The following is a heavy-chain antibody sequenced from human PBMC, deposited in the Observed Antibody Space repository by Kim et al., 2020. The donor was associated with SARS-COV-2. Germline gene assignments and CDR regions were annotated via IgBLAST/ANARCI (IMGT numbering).Heavy chain of an antibody. CDR3: VRGDLGYCRITSCLYLDY. J-gene: IGHJ4*02. D-gene: IGHD2-2*01. V-gene: IGHV3-72*01. CDR2: IRHRVNRQTT. CDR1: GFTFSDHY. Sequence: GGSLSLSCTASGFTFSDHYMDWVRQAPGKGLEWIGRIRHRVNRQTTEYAASVKGRFTISRDDSKNSVYLEMNSLETEDTAMYYCVRGDLGYCRITSCLYLDYWGQGALVTVSS.